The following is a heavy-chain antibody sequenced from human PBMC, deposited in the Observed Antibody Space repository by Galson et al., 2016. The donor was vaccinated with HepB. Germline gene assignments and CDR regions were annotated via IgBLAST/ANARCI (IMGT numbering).Heavy chain of an antibody. J-gene: IGHJ6*02. CDR3: AKREPYCSNGVCYSGWAYGMDV. D-gene: IGHD2-8*01. CDR2: IKPDGTEK. V-gene: IGHV3-7*05. Sequence: WVRQAPGTGLEWVAAIKPDGTEKYYADSVKGRFTVSRDNSKNTLYLQMNSLRVEDTAEYYCAKREPYCSNGVCYSGWAYGMDVWGQGTTVTVSS.